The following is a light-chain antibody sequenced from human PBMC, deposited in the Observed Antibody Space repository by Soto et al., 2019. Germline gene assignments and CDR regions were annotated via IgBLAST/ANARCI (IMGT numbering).Light chain of an antibody. CDR2: YDD. CDR3: AAWDDSLNGVV. J-gene: IGLJ2*01. Sequence: QSVLTQPPSVSDAPRQRVTISCSGSNSNIGNNAVNWYQQVPGKAPKLLIYYDDLLPSGVSDRFSGSKSGTSASLAISGLQSEDEADYYCAAWDDSLNGVVFGGGTKLTVL. V-gene: IGLV1-36*01. CDR1: NSNIGNNA.